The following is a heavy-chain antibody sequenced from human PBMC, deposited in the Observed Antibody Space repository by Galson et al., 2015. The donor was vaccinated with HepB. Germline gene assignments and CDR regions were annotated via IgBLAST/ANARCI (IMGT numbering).Heavy chain of an antibody. CDR3: AKASGYRTYYNYYMDV. CDR2: ISWNSGSI. CDR1: GFTFDDYA. J-gene: IGHJ6*03. V-gene: IGHV3-9*01. Sequence: SLRLSCAASGFTFDDYAMHWVRQAPGKGLEWVSDISWNSGSIGYADSVRGRFTISRDNAKNSLFLQMNSLRVEDTALYYCAKASGYRTYYNYYMDVWGKGTTVTVSS. D-gene: IGHD3-22*01.